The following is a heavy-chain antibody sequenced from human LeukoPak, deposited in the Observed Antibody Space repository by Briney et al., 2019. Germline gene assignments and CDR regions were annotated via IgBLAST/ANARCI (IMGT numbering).Heavy chain of an antibody. Sequence: PGGSLRLSCAASGFTFSSYGMHWVRQAPGKGREGVAVIWYDGSNKYYAHSVKGRFSISRDNSKNTMYLQMNSLRAEDTAVYYCAKDSYCTNGVCYKYDEIYWGQGTLGTVSS. D-gene: IGHD2-8*01. CDR2: IWYDGSNK. CDR3: AKDSYCTNGVCYKYDEIY. J-gene: IGHJ4*02. CDR1: GFTFSSYG. V-gene: IGHV3-33*06.